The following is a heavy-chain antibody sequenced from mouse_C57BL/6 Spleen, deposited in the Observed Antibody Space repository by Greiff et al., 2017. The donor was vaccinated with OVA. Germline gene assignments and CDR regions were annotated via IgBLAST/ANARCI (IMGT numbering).Heavy chain of an antibody. D-gene: IGHD2-1*01. V-gene: IGHV3-6*01. CDR1: GYSITSGYF. J-gene: IGHJ1*03. Sequence: EVQLQESGPGLVKPSQSLSLTCSATGYSITSGYFWNWIRQLPGNKLEWMGYISYDGSNNYNPSLKNRISITRDTSKNQFFLKLNSVTTEDTATYYCAREGYGSYWYFDVWGTGATVTVSS. CDR2: ISYDGSN. CDR3: AREGYGSYWYFDV.